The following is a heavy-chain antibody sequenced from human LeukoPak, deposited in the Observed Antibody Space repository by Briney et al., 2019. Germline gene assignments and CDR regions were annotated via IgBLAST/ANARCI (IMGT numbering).Heavy chain of an antibody. Sequence: PGGSLRLSCAASGFTFSSYAMSWVRQAPGKGLDWVSGLSGGGGSTYYADSLKGRFTISRDNSKNTLYLQMNSLRAEDTAVYYCARTGYCSSTSCSAGFDPWGQGTLVTVSS. V-gene: IGHV3-23*01. CDR2: LSGGGGST. D-gene: IGHD2-2*01. CDR1: GFTFSSYA. CDR3: ARTGYCSSTSCSAGFDP. J-gene: IGHJ5*02.